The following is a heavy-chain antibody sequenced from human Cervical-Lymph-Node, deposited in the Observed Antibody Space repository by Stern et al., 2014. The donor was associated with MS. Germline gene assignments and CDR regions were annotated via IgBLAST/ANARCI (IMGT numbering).Heavy chain of an antibody. CDR1: GGSISSGGYF. CDR2: IYHSGST. J-gene: IGHJ5*01. CDR3: ARKGAIVPAAIENWFDS. D-gene: IGHD2-2*01. V-gene: IGHV4-31*03. Sequence: QVQLQESGPGLVKPSQTLSLTCTVSGGSISSGGYFWSWIRQHPGKGLEWIGYIYHSGSTYYNPSLQSRVSLSVATSKNQLSLNLSSVTAADTAVYYCARKGAIVPAAIENWFDSWGQGTLVTVSS.